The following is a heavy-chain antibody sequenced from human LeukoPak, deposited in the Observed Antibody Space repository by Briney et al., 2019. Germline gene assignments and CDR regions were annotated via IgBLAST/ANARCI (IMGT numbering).Heavy chain of an antibody. CDR3: ARLGRTSYWYFDL. D-gene: IGHD2-2*01. J-gene: IGHJ2*01. CDR1: GGSISSYY. V-gene: IGHV4-59*08. Sequence: PSETLSPTCTVSGGSISSYYWSWIREPPRKGLEGIGYIYYSGSTNYNPSLKSRVTISVDTSKNQFSLKLSSVTAADTAVYYCARLGRTSYWYFDLWGRGTLVTVSS. CDR2: IYYSGST.